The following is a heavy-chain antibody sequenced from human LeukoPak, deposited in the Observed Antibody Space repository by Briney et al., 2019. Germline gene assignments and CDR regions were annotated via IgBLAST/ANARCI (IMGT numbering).Heavy chain of an antibody. CDR3: AKGGRIFRYFDYFDS. D-gene: IGHD3-9*01. V-gene: IGHV3-30*04. CDR1: GFTFGNYA. CDR2: ISYDGRNR. J-gene: IGHJ4*02. Sequence: GGSLRLTCAASGFTFGNYAMHWVRQAPGKGLECLAVISYDGRNRYFADSVQGRFTIARDNSKNTLYLQMNSLRTEDTAVYYCAKGGRIFRYFDYFDSWGQGSLVTVSS.